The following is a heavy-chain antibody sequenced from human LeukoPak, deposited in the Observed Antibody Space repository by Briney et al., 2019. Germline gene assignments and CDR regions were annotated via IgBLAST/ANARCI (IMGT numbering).Heavy chain of an antibody. CDR2: IKNDGSSS. J-gene: IGHJ4*02. V-gene: IGHV3-74*01. CDR1: GFTFSSYFW. D-gene: IGHD4-23*01. Sequence: GGSLRLSCAASGFTFSSYFWMHWVRQAPGKGLVWVSRIKNDGSSSTYADSVKGRFTISRDNAKNSLYLQMNTLRAEDTAVYYCVRGLDLGGYSSFEYWGQGALVTVSS. CDR3: VRGLDLGGYSSFEY.